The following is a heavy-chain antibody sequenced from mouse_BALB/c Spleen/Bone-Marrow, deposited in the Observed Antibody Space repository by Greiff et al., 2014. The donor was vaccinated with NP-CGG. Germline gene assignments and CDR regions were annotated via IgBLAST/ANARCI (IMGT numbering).Heavy chain of an antibody. D-gene: IGHD1-1*01. J-gene: IGHJ3*01. Sequence: EVKVVESGGGLVKPGGSLKLSCAASGFTFSDYYMYWVRQTPEKRLEWVATISDGGSYTYYPDSVKGRFTISRDNAKNNLYLQMSSLKSEETAMYYCADYCGSAWFAYWGQGTLVTVSA. V-gene: IGHV5-4*02. CDR2: ISDGGSYT. CDR1: GFTFSDYY. CDR3: ADYCGSAWFAY.